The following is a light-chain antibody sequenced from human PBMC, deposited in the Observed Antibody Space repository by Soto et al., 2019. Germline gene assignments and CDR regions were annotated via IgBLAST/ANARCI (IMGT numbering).Light chain of an antibody. V-gene: IGKV1-27*01. CDR2: AAS. J-gene: IGKJ4*01. Sequence: DIQMTQSPSSLSASVGARVTITCRASQGISNYLAWYQQKPGKVPKLLIYAASTLQSGVPSRFSGSGSGTDFTLTISSLQPEDVATYYCQKYNSAPPLTFGGGTKVEIK. CDR1: QGISNY. CDR3: QKYNSAPPLT.